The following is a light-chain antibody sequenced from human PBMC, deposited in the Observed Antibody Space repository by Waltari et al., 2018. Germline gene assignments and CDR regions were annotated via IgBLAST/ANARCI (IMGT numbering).Light chain of an antibody. CDR1: SNDVGGYNF. J-gene: IGLJ2*01. CDR3: SSSAGNQIHVV. Sequence: QSALTQPPSASGSPGQSVTISCTAASNDVGGYNFVSCYQQHPDKDPKILSFEVSKQPSGVPDRFSGSKSGNTASLTVSGLQAEDEADYYCSSSAGNQIHVVFGGGTKLTVL. CDR2: EVS. V-gene: IGLV2-8*01.